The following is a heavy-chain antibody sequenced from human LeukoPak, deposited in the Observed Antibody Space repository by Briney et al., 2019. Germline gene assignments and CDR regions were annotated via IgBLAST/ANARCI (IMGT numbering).Heavy chain of an antibody. CDR1: GYTFTNYY. Sequence: ASVKVSCKASGYTFTNYYMHWVRQAPGQGLEWMGIINPSGASTSYAQKFQGRVSMTRDTSTSTFYMELSSLRSEDTAVYYCASAYCGGDCYSFGDYWGQGTLVTVSS. J-gene: IGHJ4*02. D-gene: IGHD2-21*01. CDR3: ASAYCGGDCYSFGDY. V-gene: IGHV1-46*01. CDR2: INPSGAST.